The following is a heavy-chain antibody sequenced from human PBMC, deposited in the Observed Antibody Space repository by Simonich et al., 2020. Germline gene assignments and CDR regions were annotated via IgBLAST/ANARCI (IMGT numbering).Heavy chain of an antibody. CDR1: GFTFSSYA. Sequence: EVQLLESGGGLVQPGGSLRLSCAASGFTFSSYAMSWVRQAPGKGLEGVSAIRGSGGSTYYADSGKGRFTISRDNSKNTLYLQMNSLRAEDTAVYYCAKRSGVSITGTFDYWGQGTLVTVSS. CDR2: IRGSGGST. CDR3: AKRSGVSITGTFDY. V-gene: IGHV3-23*01. D-gene: IGHD1-7*01. J-gene: IGHJ4*02.